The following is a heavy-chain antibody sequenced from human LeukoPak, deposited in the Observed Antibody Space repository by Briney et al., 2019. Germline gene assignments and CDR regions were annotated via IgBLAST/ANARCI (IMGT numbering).Heavy chain of an antibody. V-gene: IGHV6-1*01. CDR2: TYYRSKWYS. CDR1: GDNVSSNSAA. D-gene: IGHD3-22*01. J-gene: IGHJ4*02. CDR3: ARGPDHHYYYDSSFRGVDY. Sequence: SQTLSLTCVISGDNVSSNSAAWNWIRQSPSRGLEWLGRTYYRSKWYSYSAVSTKSRIIINPASSKNQFSLQLNSVTPEDTAVYYCARGPDHHYYYDSSFRGVDYWGQGTLVTVSS.